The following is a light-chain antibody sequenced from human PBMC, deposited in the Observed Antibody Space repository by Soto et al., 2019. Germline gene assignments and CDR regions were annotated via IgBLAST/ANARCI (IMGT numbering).Light chain of an antibody. CDR2: GVS. V-gene: IGKV3-20*01. CDR3: QHYGNSLMT. CDR1: QSISSSY. J-gene: IGKJ5*01. Sequence: EIVLTQSPGTLSLSPGERATLSCRASQSISSSYLAWYQQKPGQAPRLLIYGVSIRATGIPDRFSGSGSGTDFTLTISRLEPEDFAVYYCQHYGNSLMTFGQGTRLEIK.